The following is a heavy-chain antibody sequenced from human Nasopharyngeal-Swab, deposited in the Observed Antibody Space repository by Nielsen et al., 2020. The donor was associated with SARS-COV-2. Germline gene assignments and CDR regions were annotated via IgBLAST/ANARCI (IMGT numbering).Heavy chain of an antibody. CDR1: GFTFSSYA. CDR3: AKGGSSVIAWFDP. D-gene: IGHD6-6*01. J-gene: IGHJ5*02. V-gene: IGHV3-23*01. Sequence: GESLKISCAASGFTFSSYAMSWVRQAPGKGLEWVSAISGCGGSTYYADSVKGRFTISRDNSKNTLYLQMNSLRAEDTAVYYCAKGGSSVIAWFDPWGQGTLVTVSS. CDR2: ISGCGGST.